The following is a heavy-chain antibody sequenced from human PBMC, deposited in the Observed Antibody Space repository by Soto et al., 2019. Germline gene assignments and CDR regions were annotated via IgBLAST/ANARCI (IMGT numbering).Heavy chain of an antibody. J-gene: IGHJ4*02. CDR2: INHRGRT. D-gene: IGHD6-13*01. CDR3: ARKPLSSSEDY. V-gene: IGHV4-34*01. CDR1: GGSFSGYY. Sequence: PSETLSLTCAVYGGSFSGYYWSWIRQPPGKGLEWFGEINHRGRTNYNPSLKSRVTISVDTSKNQVSLKLSSVTAADTAVYYCARKPLSSSEDYWGQGTLVTVSS.